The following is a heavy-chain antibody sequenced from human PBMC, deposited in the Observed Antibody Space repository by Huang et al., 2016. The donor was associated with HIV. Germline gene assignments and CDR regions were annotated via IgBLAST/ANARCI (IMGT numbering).Heavy chain of an antibody. J-gene: IGHJ3*02. Sequence: QLQLQESGPGLVKPSETLSLTCTVSGGPISNSSHYWGWIRQPPGKGLEWIGSIDYSGATHHNPSLKSRVTMSVDASKSQISLNLISVTAADTALYYCVGYCIGGTCFEAFDIWGQGTRVTVSS. CDR3: VGYCIGGTCFEAFDI. D-gene: IGHD2-15*01. CDR2: IDYSGAT. V-gene: IGHV4-39*01. CDR1: GGPISNSSHY.